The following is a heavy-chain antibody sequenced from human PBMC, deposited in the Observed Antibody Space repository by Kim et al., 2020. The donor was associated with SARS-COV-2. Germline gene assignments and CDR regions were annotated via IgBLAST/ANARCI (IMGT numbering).Heavy chain of an antibody. V-gene: IGHV3-9*01. J-gene: IGHJ4*02. Sequence: GGSLRLSCAASGFTFDDYAMHWVRQAPGKGLEWVSGISWNSGSIGYADSVKGRFTISRDNAKNSLYLQMNSLRAEDTALYYCAKAGLLTTVTFFDYWGQG. CDR2: ISWNSGSI. CDR3: AKAGLLTTVTFFDY. D-gene: IGHD4-17*01. CDR1: GFTFDDYA.